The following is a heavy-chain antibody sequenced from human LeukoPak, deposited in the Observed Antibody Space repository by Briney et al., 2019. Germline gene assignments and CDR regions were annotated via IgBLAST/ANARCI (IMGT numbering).Heavy chain of an antibody. CDR3: ASYYYDSSGYLDY. V-gene: IGHV3-30-3*01. Sequence: GRSLRLSCAASGFTFSTYFMHWVRQAPGKGLEWVADIASDGSHTFYVESVKGRLTISRDNSKNTLYLQMNSLRAEDTAVYYCASYYYDSSGYLDYWGQGTLVTVSS. D-gene: IGHD3-22*01. CDR1: GFTFSTYF. CDR2: IASDGSHT. J-gene: IGHJ4*02.